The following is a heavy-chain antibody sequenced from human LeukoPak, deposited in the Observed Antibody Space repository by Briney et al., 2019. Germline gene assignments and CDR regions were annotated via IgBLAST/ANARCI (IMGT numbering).Heavy chain of an antibody. D-gene: IGHD3-3*01. CDR1: GFTFSSYA. V-gene: IGHV3-23*01. CDR3: AKREYNFWSGYFF. Sequence: GGSLRLSCAASGFTFSSYAMTWVRQAPGKGLEWVSSINDSGGSTYYADSVKGRFTISRDNSKNTLYLQMNSRRAEDTAVYYCAKREYNFWSGYFFWGQGTLVTVSS. CDR2: INDSGGST. J-gene: IGHJ4*02.